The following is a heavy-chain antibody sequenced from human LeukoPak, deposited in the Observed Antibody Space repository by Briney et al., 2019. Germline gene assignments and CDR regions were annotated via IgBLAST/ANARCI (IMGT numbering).Heavy chain of an antibody. CDR2: ISSSSSYI. CDR3: AKEDTAMVIDY. CDR1: GFTFSSYS. Sequence: PGGSLRLSCVGSGFTFSSYSMNWVRQAPGKGLEWVSSISSSSSYIYYADSVKGRFTISRDNAKNSLYLQMNSLRAEDTAVYYCAKEDTAMVIDYWGQGTLVTVSS. J-gene: IGHJ4*02. D-gene: IGHD5-18*01. V-gene: IGHV3-21*01.